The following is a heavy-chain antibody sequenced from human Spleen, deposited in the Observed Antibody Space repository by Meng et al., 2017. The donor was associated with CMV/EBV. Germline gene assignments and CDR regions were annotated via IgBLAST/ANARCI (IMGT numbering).Heavy chain of an antibody. Sequence: GGSISSGGYSWSWIRPPPGKGLEWIGYIYHSGSTYYTPSLKRRVTISVDRSKNQFSLKLSSVTAADTAVYYCARTGYSYGYVEWFDPWGQGTLVTVSS. J-gene: IGHJ5*02. D-gene: IGHD5-18*01. CDR3: ARTGYSYGYVEWFDP. V-gene: IGHV4-30-2*01. CDR1: GGSISSGGYS. CDR2: IYHSGST.